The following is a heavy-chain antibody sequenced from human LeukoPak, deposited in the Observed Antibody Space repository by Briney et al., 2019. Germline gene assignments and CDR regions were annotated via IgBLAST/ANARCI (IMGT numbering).Heavy chain of an antibody. CDR2: ISYDGSNK. Sequence: PGGSLRLSCAASGFTFSSYAMHWVRQAPGKGLEGVAVISYDGSNKYYADSVKGRFTISRDNSKNTLYLQMNSLRAEDTAVYYCARDVALPSYYYGMDVWGQGTTVTVSS. CDR3: ARDVALPSYYYGMDV. D-gene: IGHD5-12*01. V-gene: IGHV3-30-3*01. CDR1: GFTFSSYA. J-gene: IGHJ6*02.